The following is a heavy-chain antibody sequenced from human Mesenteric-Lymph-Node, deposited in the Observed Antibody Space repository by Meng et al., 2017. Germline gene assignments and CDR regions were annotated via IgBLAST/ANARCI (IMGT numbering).Heavy chain of an antibody. Sequence: GGSLRLSCAASGFTFSSYSMNWVRQAPGKGLEWVSSISSSNSYIYYADSVKGRFTISRDNAKNSLYLQMNSLRAEDTAVYYCARTPMGGDSRINWFDPWGQGTLVTVSS. CDR1: GFTFSSYS. V-gene: IGHV3-21*01. CDR3: ARTPMGGDSRINWFDP. CDR2: ISSSNSYI. D-gene: IGHD2-21*02. J-gene: IGHJ5*02.